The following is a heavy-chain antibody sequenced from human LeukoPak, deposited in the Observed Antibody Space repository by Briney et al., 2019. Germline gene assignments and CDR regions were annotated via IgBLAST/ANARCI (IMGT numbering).Heavy chain of an antibody. CDR2: INHSGST. J-gene: IGHJ1*01. Sequence: SETLSLTCAVYGGSFSGYYWSWIRQPPGKGLEWIGEINHSGSTNYNPSLKSRVTISVDTSKNQFSLKLSSVTAADTAVCYCARGKRDYIWGSYRYTLAEYFQHWGQGTLVTVSS. V-gene: IGHV4-34*01. D-gene: IGHD3-16*02. CDR3: ARGKRDYIWGSYRYTLAEYFQH. CDR1: GGSFSGYY.